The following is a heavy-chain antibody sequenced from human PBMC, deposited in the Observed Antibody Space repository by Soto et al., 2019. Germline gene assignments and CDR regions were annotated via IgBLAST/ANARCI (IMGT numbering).Heavy chain of an antibody. J-gene: IGHJ4*02. CDR1: DYTFTSYD. CDR3: ARSEPGIAVAGGFDY. CDR2: ISAYNGNT. Sequence: QVQLVQSGAEVKKPGASVKVSCKASDYTFTSYDITWVRQAPGQGLEWMGWISAYNGNTNYAQKLHGRVTMTTDTSTSTAYMELRSLRSDDTAVYYCARSEPGIAVAGGFDYWGQGTLVTVSS. V-gene: IGHV1-18*01. D-gene: IGHD6-19*01.